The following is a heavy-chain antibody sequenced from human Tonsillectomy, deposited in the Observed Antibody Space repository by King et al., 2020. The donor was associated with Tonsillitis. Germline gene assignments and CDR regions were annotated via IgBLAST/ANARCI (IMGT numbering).Heavy chain of an antibody. Sequence: VQLVESGGGVVQPGRSLRLSCAASGFTFSSYGMHWVRQAPGKGLEWVAVRWYDGNNKDYADSVKGRFTISRDNSKNTLYLQMNSLRAEDTAVYYCARTYYYDSSGYRYYYYYYYMDVWGKGTTVTVSS. D-gene: IGHD3-22*01. CDR2: RWYDGNNK. CDR3: ARTYYYDSSGYRYYYYYYYMDV. CDR1: GFTFSSYG. V-gene: IGHV3-33*08. J-gene: IGHJ6*03.